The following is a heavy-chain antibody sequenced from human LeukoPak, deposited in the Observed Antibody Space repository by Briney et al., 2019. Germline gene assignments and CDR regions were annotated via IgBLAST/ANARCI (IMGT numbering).Heavy chain of an antibody. D-gene: IGHD6-13*01. CDR1: GYTFTSYF. CDR2: INPSGSPT. V-gene: IGHV1-46*01. CDR3: ARELKAAAVDFDS. Sequence: ASVKVSCKASGYTFTSYFMHWVRQAPGQGLEWMGIINPSGSPTIYAQKFQGRLTMTSDTSTSTVYMELSSLRSDDTAVYYCARELKAAAVDFDSWGQGTLVTVSS. J-gene: IGHJ4*02.